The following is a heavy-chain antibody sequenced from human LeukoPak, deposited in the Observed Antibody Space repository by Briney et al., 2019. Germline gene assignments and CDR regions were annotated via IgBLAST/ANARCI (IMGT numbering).Heavy chain of an antibody. J-gene: IGHJ4*02. V-gene: IGHV3-21*01. CDR2: ISSSSSYI. CDR3: ARDSLELPDY. D-gene: IGHD1-7*01. CDR1: GFTFSSYS. Sequence: GGSLRLSCAASGFTFSSYSMNWVRQAPGKGLEWVSSISSSSSYIYYADSVKGRFTISRDNAKNSLYPQMNSLRAEDTAVYYCARDSLELPDYWGQGTLVTVSS.